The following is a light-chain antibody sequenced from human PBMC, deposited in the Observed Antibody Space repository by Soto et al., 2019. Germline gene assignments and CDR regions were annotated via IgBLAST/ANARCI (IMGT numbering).Light chain of an antibody. V-gene: IGKV3-15*01. CDR3: PKYNIWQPYT. Sequence: ELVMTQSQATLSVSPGERAILYCKASQRISYNLAWYQQKPGQPPRLLIYGASTRASGIPARFSGSRPGTEFTPTISGLQSEPFALYDGPKYNIWQPYTFGQGTKLEIK. J-gene: IGKJ2*01. CDR2: GAS. CDR1: QRISYN.